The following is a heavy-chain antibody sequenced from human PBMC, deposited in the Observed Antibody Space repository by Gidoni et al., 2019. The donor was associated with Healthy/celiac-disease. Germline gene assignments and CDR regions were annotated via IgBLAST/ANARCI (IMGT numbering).Heavy chain of an antibody. CDR3: ARGYYDSSGYYYIGTDY. CDR1: GYTFTSYH. V-gene: IGHV1-46*01. CDR2: INPSGGST. D-gene: IGHD3-22*01. Sequence: VQLVQSGPAVTTPGASVKVSCKASGYTFTSYHMHWVRQAPGQGLEWMGIINPSGGSTSYAQKFQGRVTMTRDTSTSTVYMELSSLRSEDTAVYYCARGYYDSSGYYYIGTDYWGQGTLVTVSS. J-gene: IGHJ4*02.